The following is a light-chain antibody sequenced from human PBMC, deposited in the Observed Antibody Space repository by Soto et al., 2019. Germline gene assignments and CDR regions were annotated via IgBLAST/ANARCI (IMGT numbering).Light chain of an antibody. CDR2: DAS. V-gene: IGKV1-5*01. CDR3: QQYNSYLFT. Sequence: DIQMTQSASTLSASVGDRVTITCRASQSISSWLAWYQQKPGKAPKLLIYDASSLESGVPSRFSGSGSGTEFTLTISSLQPADFATYYCQQYNSYLFTFGPGTKVDIK. J-gene: IGKJ3*01. CDR1: QSISSW.